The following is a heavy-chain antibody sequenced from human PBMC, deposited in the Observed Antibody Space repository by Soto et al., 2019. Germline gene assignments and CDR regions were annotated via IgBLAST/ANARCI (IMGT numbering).Heavy chain of an antibody. D-gene: IGHD2-15*01. Sequence: GGSLRLSCAASGFTFSSYDMSWVRQAPGKGLEWVSGVSASGSITSYADSAKGRFTISRDNAKNTVFLQMSSLRAEDTAVYFCAKGDCSGGRCYRGFDYWGQXTLVTVSS. CDR3: AKGDCSGGRCYRGFDY. J-gene: IGHJ4*02. V-gene: IGHV3-23*01. CDR1: GFTFSSYD. CDR2: VSASGSIT.